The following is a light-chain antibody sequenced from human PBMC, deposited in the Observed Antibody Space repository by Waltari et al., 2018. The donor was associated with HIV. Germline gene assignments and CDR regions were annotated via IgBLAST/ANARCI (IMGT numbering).Light chain of an antibody. CDR2: GAS. CDR1: RDISNV. J-gene: IGKJ5*01. Sequence: EIHMSQAPSSHPASVGDRVTITRRTNRDISNVLAWYQQKSGEVPKLLIYGASNLRSGVSTRFRGSASRTEFPLTINVLQPEYVASYYCQNYSSAPVAFGQGTRLEI. V-gene: IGKV1-27*01. CDR3: QNYSSAPVA.